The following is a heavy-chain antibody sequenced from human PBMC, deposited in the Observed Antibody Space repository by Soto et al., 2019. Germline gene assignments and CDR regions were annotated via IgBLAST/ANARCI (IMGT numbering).Heavy chain of an antibody. V-gene: IGHV3-7*03. CDR2: VNQDGSEK. CDR1: GFTFSNHW. Sequence: EVQLVDSGGGLVQPGGSLRLSCAASGFTFSNHWMTWVRQAPGKGLEWVASVNQDGSEKYSVDSAKGRFTISRDNAKNSLYLQMNSLRVEDTALYYCARSSPLSRSYLDYWGQGAVVTVSS. J-gene: IGHJ4*02. CDR3: ARSSPLSRSYLDY.